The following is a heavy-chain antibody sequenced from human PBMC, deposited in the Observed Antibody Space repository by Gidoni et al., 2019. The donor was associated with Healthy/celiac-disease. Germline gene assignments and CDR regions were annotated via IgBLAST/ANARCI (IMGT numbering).Heavy chain of an antibody. Sequence: QLQLQESGPGLVKPSETLSLTCTVSGGSISSSSYYWGWIRQPPGKGLEWIGSIYSSGSTYYNPSLKSRVTISVDTSKNQFSLKLSSVTAADTAVYYCAARYYYDSSGYYYHYWGQGTLVTVSS. CDR3: AARYYYDSSGYYYHY. J-gene: IGHJ4*02. CDR2: IYSSGST. V-gene: IGHV4-39*01. D-gene: IGHD3-22*01. CDR1: GGSISSSSYY.